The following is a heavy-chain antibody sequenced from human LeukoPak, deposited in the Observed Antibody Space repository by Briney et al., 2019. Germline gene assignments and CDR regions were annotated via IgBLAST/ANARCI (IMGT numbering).Heavy chain of an antibody. CDR3: AKVGWLYYDSSGYYDY. CDR2: ISGSGGST. Sequence: GGSLRLSCAASGFTFSSYAMSWVRQAPGKGLEWVSAISGSGGSTYYADSVKGRFTISRDNSKNTLYLQMNSLRAEDTAVYYCAKVGWLYYDSSGYYDYWGQGTLVAVSS. J-gene: IGHJ4*02. CDR1: GFTFSSYA. D-gene: IGHD3-22*01. V-gene: IGHV3-23*01.